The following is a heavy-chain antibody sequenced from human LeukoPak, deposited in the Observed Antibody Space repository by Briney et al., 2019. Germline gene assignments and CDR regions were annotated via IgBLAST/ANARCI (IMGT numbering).Heavy chain of an antibody. J-gene: IGHJ4*02. Sequence: GGSLRLSCAASGFTFSNAWMSWFRQAPGKGLEWVGRIKSKTDGGTTDYAAPVKGRFTISRDDSKNTLYLQMNSLKTEDTAVYYCTTDWLITFGGVIVLDYWGQGTLVTVSS. CDR3: TTDWLITFGGVIVLDY. CDR1: GFTFSNAW. D-gene: IGHD3-16*02. V-gene: IGHV3-15*01. CDR2: IKSKTDGGTT.